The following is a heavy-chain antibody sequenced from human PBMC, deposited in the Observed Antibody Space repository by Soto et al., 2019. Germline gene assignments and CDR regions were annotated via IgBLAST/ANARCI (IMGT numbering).Heavy chain of an antibody. Sequence: PSETLSLTCTVSGASIRSTDYYWSWIRQAPGKGLEWIGYVYYTGSTYYNPSHMSRLTISVDTSKNQFSLKLTSVTAAETAVYYCVRTAREGAVAPHWFDRWGQGTQVTVSS. J-gene: IGHJ5*02. D-gene: IGHD2-21*02. CDR1: GASIRSTDYY. V-gene: IGHV4-30-4*01. CDR3: VRTAREGAVAPHWFDR. CDR2: VYYTGST.